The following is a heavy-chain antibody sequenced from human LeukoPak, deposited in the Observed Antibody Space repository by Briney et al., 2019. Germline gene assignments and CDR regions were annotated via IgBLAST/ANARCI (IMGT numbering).Heavy chain of an antibody. CDR3: ARGSSNSFDY. CDR2: IKEDGSEK. J-gene: IGHJ4*02. CDR1: GFTFSWYW. Sequence: GGSLRLSCAASGFTFSWYWMNWVRQAQGQGLEWVANIKEDGSEKYYVDSVKGRFTISRDNAKNSLYLQMNSLRAEDTAVYYCARGSSNSFDYWGQGTLVTVSS. D-gene: IGHD2-2*01. V-gene: IGHV3-7*01.